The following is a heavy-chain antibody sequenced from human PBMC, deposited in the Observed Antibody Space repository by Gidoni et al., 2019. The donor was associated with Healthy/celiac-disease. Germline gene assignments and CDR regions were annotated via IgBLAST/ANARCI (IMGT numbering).Heavy chain of an antibody. CDR2: IYYSGST. Sequence: QVQLQESGPGLVKPSETLSLTCPVSGGAISSYYWSWIRQPPGTGLEWIGYIYYSGSTNYNPSLKSRFTISVDTSKNQFSLNLSSVTAADTAVYYCARGGYFDWLLGFDYWGQGTLVTVPS. CDR1: GGAISSYY. V-gene: IGHV4-59*01. CDR3: ARGGYFDWLLGFDY. J-gene: IGHJ4*02. D-gene: IGHD3-9*01.